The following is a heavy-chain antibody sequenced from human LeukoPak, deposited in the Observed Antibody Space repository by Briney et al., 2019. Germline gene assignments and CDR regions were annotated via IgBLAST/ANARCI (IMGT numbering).Heavy chain of an antibody. D-gene: IGHD7-27*01. J-gene: IGHJ4*02. CDR3: VNLPGGGQ. V-gene: IGHV3-66*02. Sequence: PGGSLRLSCAASGLTASSSHMTWIRQAPRKGLEWVSIIKSGSNTDYADSVKGRFAISRDNSKNTVYLQMNSLRIEDTAVYYCVNLPGGGQWGQGTLVTVSS. CDR1: GLTASSSH. CDR2: IKSGSNT.